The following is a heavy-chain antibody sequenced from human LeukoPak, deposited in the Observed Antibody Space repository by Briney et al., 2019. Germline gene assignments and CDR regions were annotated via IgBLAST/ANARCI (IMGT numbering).Heavy chain of an antibody. J-gene: IGHJ6*02. CDR3: AKGDIVIVPTAIRFYFYGMDV. D-gene: IGHD2-2*02. Sequence: PGGPLRLSCAASGFTFSSSGIHWVRQAPGKGLEWVAVISFDGSNKYYADFVKGRFTISRDNSKNTLYLQMNSLRVEDTAVYYCAKGDIVIVPTAIRFYFYGMDVWGQGTTVTVSS. V-gene: IGHV3-30*18. CDR2: ISFDGSNK. CDR1: GFTFSSSG.